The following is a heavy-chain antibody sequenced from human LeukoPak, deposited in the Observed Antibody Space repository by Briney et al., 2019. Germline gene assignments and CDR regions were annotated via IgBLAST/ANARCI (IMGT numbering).Heavy chain of an antibody. Sequence: GGSLRLSCAASGFTFSSYAMSWVRQAPGKGLEWVSSISSSSYIYYADSVKGRFTISRDNAKNSLYLQMNSLRAEDTAVYYCVRWFGDFDYWGQGTLVTVSS. CDR1: GFTFSSYA. V-gene: IGHV3-21*01. J-gene: IGHJ4*02. D-gene: IGHD3-10*01. CDR3: VRWFGDFDY. CDR2: ISSSSYI.